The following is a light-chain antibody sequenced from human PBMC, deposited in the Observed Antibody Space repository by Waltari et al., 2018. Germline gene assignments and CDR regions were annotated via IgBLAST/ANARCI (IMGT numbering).Light chain of an antibody. Sequence: DIQMTQSPSSLSASVGDRVPIPCRASQRVGRYLNWDHQKPGEAPKLLIYLASHLEGGVPPRFSGSGSETDFTLTISSLQPEDFATYHCQQSEGIPYTFGQGTKLEL. J-gene: IGKJ2*01. CDR2: LAS. CDR3: QQSEGIPYT. CDR1: QRVGRY. V-gene: IGKV1-39*01.